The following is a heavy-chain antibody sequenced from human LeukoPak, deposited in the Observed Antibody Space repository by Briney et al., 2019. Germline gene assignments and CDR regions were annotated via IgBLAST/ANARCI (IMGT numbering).Heavy chain of an antibody. Sequence: GGSLRLSCAASGFTFSSYGMHWVRQAPGKGLEWVAVIWYDGSNKYYADSVKGRFTISRDNSKNTLYLQMNSLRAEDTAVYYCAKDQAIVVVPAAMDVWGQGTTVTVSS. J-gene: IGHJ6*02. V-gene: IGHV3-33*06. CDR1: GFTFSSYG. CDR2: IWYDGSNK. D-gene: IGHD2-2*01. CDR3: AKDQAIVVVPAAMDV.